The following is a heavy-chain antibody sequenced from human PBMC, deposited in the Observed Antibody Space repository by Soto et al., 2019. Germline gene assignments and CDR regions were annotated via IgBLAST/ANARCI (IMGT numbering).Heavy chain of an antibody. V-gene: IGHV1-69*13. J-gene: IGHJ5*02. CDR1: GGTFSSYA. Sequence: GASVKVSCNTSGGTFSSYAISWVRQAPGQGLEWMGGIIPIFGTANYAQKFQGRVTITADESTSTAYMELSSLRSEDTAVYYCASDLGYCSGGSCYVWFDPWGQGTLVTVSS. D-gene: IGHD2-15*01. CDR2: IIPIFGTA. CDR3: ASDLGYCSGGSCYVWFDP.